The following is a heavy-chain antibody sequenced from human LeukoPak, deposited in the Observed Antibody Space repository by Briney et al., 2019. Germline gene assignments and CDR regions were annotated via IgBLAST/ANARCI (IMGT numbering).Heavy chain of an antibody. CDR2: ISYDGSDK. Sequence: GSLRLSCAASGFTFSPYGMHWVRQAPGKGLEWVAVISYDGSDKYYADSVKGRFTISRDNSENTLYLQMNSLRAEDTAVYYCARDSRQLALDSWGQGTLVTVSS. CDR1: GFTFSPYG. J-gene: IGHJ4*02. CDR3: ARDSRQLALDS. D-gene: IGHD1-1*01. V-gene: IGHV3-30*03.